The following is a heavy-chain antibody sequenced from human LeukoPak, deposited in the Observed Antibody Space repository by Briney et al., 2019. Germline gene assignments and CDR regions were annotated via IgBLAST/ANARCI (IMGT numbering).Heavy chain of an antibody. CDR3: ASGSSSWYGYFQH. CDR1: GFTFGDYA. Sequence: GGSLRLSCTASGFTFGDYAMGWIRQAPGKGLEWVSSISSSSSYIYYADSVKGRFTISRDNAKNSLYLQMNSLRAEDTAVYYCASGSSSWYGYFQHWGQGTLVTVSS. D-gene: IGHD6-13*01. J-gene: IGHJ1*01. CDR2: ISSSSSYI. V-gene: IGHV3-21*01.